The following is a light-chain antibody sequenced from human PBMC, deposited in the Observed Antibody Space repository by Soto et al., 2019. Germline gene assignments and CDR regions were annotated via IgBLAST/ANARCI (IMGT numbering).Light chain of an antibody. CDR3: KHYNSSSES. J-gene: IGKJ1*01. CDR2: KAS. CDR1: QTISSW. V-gene: IGKV1-5*03. Sequence: DIQMTQAPSTLSGSVGDRVTITCRASQTISSWLAGYQQKPGKAPKLLLYKASTLKSGVPSRFSGSGSGTAFPLTISSLQTDDFATYYCKHYNSSSESFGQGPKV.